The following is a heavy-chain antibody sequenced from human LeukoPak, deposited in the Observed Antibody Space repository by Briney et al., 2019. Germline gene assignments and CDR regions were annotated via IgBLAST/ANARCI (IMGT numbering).Heavy chain of an antibody. CDR2: IRSKANSYAT. D-gene: IGHD3-10*01. CDR1: GFTFSGSA. CDR3: TREDGSGSYYSSFVY. V-gene: IGHV3-73*01. J-gene: IGHJ4*02. Sequence: GGSLRLSCAASGFTFSGSAMHWVRQASGKGLEWVGRIRSKANSYATAYAASVKGRFTISRDDSKNTAYLQMNSLKTEDTAVYYCTREDGSGSYYSSFVYWGQGTLVTVSS.